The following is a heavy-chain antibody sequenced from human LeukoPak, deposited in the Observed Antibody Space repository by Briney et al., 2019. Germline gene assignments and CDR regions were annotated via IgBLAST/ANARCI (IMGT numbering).Heavy chain of an antibody. CDR2: ISHDGNSI. V-gene: IGHV3-30-3*01. Sequence: GGSLRLSCAASGFTFSSYSMNWVRQAPGKGLEWVALISHDGNSIYYADSVKGRFTISRDNSKNTLYPQMDSLRAEDTAVYYCAGGALYYDFWSGYYYWGQGTLVPVSS. CDR1: GFTFSSYS. D-gene: IGHD3-3*01. J-gene: IGHJ4*01. CDR3: AGGALYYDFWSGYYY.